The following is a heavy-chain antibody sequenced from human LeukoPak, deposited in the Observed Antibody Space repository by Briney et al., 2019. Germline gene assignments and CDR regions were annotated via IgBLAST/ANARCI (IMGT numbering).Heavy chain of an antibody. CDR1: GGSIGTYY. D-gene: IGHD5-24*01. CDR3: ARIVPNTEMATSFDN. Sequence: PSETLSLTCTVSGGSIGTYYWGWIRQAPGKGLEWIGYPHYSGTTNYNPSLKSRVTMSVDTSRNQFSLKLSSVTAADTAVYYCARIVPNTEMATSFDNWGQGTLVTVSS. V-gene: IGHV4-59*01. J-gene: IGHJ4*02. CDR2: PHYSGTT.